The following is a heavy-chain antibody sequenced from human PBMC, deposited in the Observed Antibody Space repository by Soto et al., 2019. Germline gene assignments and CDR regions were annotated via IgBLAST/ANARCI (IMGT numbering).Heavy chain of an antibody. D-gene: IGHD3-10*01. CDR3: ARDLPGTGIDY. J-gene: IGHJ4*02. Sequence: GGSLRLSCAASGFTFSNYWMHWVRQAPGEGLVWVSHINSDGSSTTYADSVKGRFTISRDNAKNTLYLQMNSLRAEDTALYYCARDLPGTGIDYWGQGTLVTISS. CDR1: GFTFSNYW. V-gene: IGHV3-74*03. CDR2: INSDGSST.